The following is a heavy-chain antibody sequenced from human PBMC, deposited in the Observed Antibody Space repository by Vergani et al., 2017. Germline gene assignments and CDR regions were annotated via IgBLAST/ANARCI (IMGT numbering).Heavy chain of an antibody. D-gene: IGHD2-21*02. V-gene: IGHV4-4*02. J-gene: IGHJ2*01. CDR3: AGDVPVRDIVVVTANWYFDL. Sequence: QVQLVESGGGVVQPGRSLRLSCAASGGSISSSNWWSWVRQPPGKGLEWIGEIYHSGSTNYTPSLKSRVTISVDKSKSQFSLKLSSVTATDTAVYYCAGDVPVRDIVVVTANWYFDLWGRGTLVTVSS. CDR1: GGSISSSNW. CDR2: IYHSGST.